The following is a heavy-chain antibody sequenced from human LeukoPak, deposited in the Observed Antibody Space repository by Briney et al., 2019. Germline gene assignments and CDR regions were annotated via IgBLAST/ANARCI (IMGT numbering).Heavy chain of an antibody. Sequence: PSETLSLTCAVYGGSFSGYYWSWIRQPAGKGLEWIGRIYTSGSTNYNPSLKSRVTMSVDTSKNQFSLKLSSVTAADTAVYYCARDPYSSGLDYWGQGTLVTVSS. CDR2: IYTSGST. CDR3: ARDPYSSGLDY. D-gene: IGHD6-19*01. J-gene: IGHJ4*02. CDR1: GGSFSGYY. V-gene: IGHV4-4*07.